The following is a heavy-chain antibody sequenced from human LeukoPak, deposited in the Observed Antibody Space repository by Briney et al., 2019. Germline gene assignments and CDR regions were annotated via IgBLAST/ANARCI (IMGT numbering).Heavy chain of an antibody. CDR3: ARGPGRVAVPATGSFDI. V-gene: IGHV3-7*03. D-gene: IGHD2-2*01. CDR1: GFTYSNYW. CDR2: IKRDGSER. Sequence: GGSLRLSCAAPGFTYSNYWMSWVRQAPGKGLEWVANIKRDGSERYYVDSVKGRFTISRDDAKQSLYLQMNSLRAEDTAVYYCARGPGRVAVPATGSFDIWGQGTMVTVSS. J-gene: IGHJ3*02.